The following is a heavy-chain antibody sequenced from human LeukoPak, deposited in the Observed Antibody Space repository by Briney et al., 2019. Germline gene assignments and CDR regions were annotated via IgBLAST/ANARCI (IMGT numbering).Heavy chain of an antibody. V-gene: IGHV4-39*01. CDR2: IYYSGST. D-gene: IGHD1-26*01. J-gene: IGHJ6*03. CDR1: GGSISSSSYY. Sequence: SETLSLTCTVSGGSISSSSYYWGWIRQPPGKGLEWIGSIYYSGSTYYNPSLKSRVTISVDTSKNQFSLKLSSVTAADTAVYYCAAIMGATYYYYYYMDVWGKGTTVTVSS. CDR3: AAIMGATYYYYYYMDV.